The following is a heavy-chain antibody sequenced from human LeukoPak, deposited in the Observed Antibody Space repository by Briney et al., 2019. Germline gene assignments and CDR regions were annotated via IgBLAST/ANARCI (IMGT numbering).Heavy chain of an antibody. V-gene: IGHV4-59*08. CDR2: IYYSGST. J-gene: IGHJ3*02. Sequence: SETLSLTCTVSGGSISSYYWSWIRQPPGKGLEWIGYIYYSGSTNYNPSLKSRVTISVDTSKNQFSLKLSSVTDTDTAVYYCASGIAVAGTGAFDIWGQGTMVTVSS. CDR1: GGSISSYY. D-gene: IGHD6-19*01. CDR3: ASGIAVAGTGAFDI.